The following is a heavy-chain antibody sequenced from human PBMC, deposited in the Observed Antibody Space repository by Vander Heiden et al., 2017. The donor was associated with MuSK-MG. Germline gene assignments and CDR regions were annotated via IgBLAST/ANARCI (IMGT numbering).Heavy chain of an antibody. D-gene: IGHD3-10*01. CDR3: ASWGMVQGVSTPHRDNWFDP. CDR1: GGTFSSYA. CDR2: IIPIFGTA. J-gene: IGHJ5*02. Sequence: QVQLVQSGAEVKKPGSSVKVSCKASGGTFSSYAISWVRQAPGQGLEWMGGIIPIFGTANYAQKFQGRVTSTADKSTSTAYMELSSLRSEDTAVYYCASWGMVQGVSTPHRDNWFDPWGQGTLVTVSS. V-gene: IGHV1-69*06.